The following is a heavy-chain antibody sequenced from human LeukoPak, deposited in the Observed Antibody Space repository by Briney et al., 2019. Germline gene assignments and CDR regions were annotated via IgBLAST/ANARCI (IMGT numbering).Heavy chain of an antibody. V-gene: IGHV4-59*01. Sequence: SETPSLTCSVSGASISSYYWSWIRQPPGKGLEWLGNVHYSGGTNYNPSLKSGDTLSVDTSKSQLSLKLSSVTAADTATYYCARREAMTAADFFDNWGEGTLVTVSS. CDR3: ARREAMTAADFFDN. CDR1: GASISSYY. J-gene: IGHJ4*02. CDR2: VHYSGGT. D-gene: IGHD6-25*01.